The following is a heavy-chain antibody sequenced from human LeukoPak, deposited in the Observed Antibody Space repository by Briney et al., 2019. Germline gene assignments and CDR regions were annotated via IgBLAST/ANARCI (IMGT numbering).Heavy chain of an antibody. Sequence: SETLSLTCSVSGVSITSNYWSWIRQPPGKGLEWLGYTHHSGATSYNPSLKSRSTMSLDTSNTQFSLKLSSVTAADTAVYYCARSSGHSYGDFDYWGQGNLVTVSS. CDR2: THHSGAT. CDR3: ARSSGHSYGDFDY. V-gene: IGHV4-59*01. CDR1: GVSITSNY. D-gene: IGHD5-18*01. J-gene: IGHJ4*02.